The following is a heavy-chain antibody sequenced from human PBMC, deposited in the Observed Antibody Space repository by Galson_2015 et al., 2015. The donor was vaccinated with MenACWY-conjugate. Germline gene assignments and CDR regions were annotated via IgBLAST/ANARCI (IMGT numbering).Heavy chain of an antibody. Sequence: SLRLSCAASGFTFSSYEMNRVRQAPGKGLEWISYISSSGSTIYYADAVKGRFTITRDNAKNSLYLQMNSLRAEDTAVYYCARDSCVTTSTDVFDVWGQGTMVTVSS. CDR1: GFTFSSYE. CDR2: ISSSGSTI. D-gene: IGHD4-17*01. V-gene: IGHV3-48*03. CDR3: ARDSCVTTSTDVFDV. J-gene: IGHJ3*01.